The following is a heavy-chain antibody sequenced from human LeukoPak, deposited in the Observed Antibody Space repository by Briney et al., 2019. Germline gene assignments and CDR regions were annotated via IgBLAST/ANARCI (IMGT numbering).Heavy chain of an antibody. CDR1: GFTFSSYA. CDR2: ISYDGSNK. J-gene: IGHJ4*02. V-gene: IGHV3-30-3*01. Sequence: SGGSLRLSCAASGFTFSSYAMHWVRQAPGKGLEWVAVISYDGSNKYYADSVKGRFTISRDNSKNTLYLQMNSLRAEDTAVYYCATPKDPITMIVVALDYWGQGTLVTVSS. D-gene: IGHD3-22*01. CDR3: ATPKDPITMIVVALDY.